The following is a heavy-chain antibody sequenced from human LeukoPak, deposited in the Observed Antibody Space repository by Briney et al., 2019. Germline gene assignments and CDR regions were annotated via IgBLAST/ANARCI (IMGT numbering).Heavy chain of an antibody. V-gene: IGHV4-39*07. CDR1: GGSISSSSYY. CDR3: ARCLLWFGEYTFDY. Sequence: PSETLSLTCTVSGGSISSSSYYWGWIRQPPGKGLEWIGSIYYSGSTYYNPSLKSRVTISVDTSKNRFSLKLSSVTAADTAVYYCARCLLWFGEYTFDYWGQGTLVTVSS. D-gene: IGHD3-10*01. CDR2: IYYSGST. J-gene: IGHJ4*02.